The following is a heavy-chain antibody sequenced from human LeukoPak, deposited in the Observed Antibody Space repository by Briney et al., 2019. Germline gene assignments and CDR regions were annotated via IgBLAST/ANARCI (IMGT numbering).Heavy chain of an antibody. Sequence: SETLSLTCTVSGGSISSYYWSWIRQPPGKGLEWIGEIYHSGSTNYNPSLKSRVTISVDKSKNQFSLKLSSVTAADTAVYYCARDQGLYYFDYWGQGTLVTVSS. CDR3: ARDQGLYYFDY. CDR1: GGSISSYY. CDR2: IYHSGST. J-gene: IGHJ4*02. V-gene: IGHV4-59*12.